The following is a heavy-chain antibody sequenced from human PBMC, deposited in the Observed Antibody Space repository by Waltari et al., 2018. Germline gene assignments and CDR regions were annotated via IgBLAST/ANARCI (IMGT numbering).Heavy chain of an antibody. CDR3: ARVGGRGYFDY. J-gene: IGHJ4*02. CDR2: IGTNNGNT. CDR1: GYTFTSHG. D-gene: IGHD3-10*01. Sequence: GQSGAEVKKPGASVKVSCKTSGYTFTSHGVFWVRQAPGQGLEWMGWIGTNNGNTNYAQKVQGRVTMTTDTSTSTAYMDLRSLRSDDTAVYYCARVGGRGYFDYWGQGTLVTVSS. V-gene: IGHV1-18*01.